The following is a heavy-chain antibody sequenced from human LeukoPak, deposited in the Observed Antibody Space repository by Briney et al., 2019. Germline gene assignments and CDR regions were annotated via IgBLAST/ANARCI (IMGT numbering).Heavy chain of an antibody. J-gene: IGHJ6*03. CDR1: GGSFSGYY. CDR2: INHSGST. D-gene: IGHD4-17*01. CDR3: ARGHTVTTAIYYYYYYMDV. Sequence: SETLSLTCAVYGGSFSGYYWSWIRQPPGKGLGWIGEINHSGSTNYNPSLKSRVTISVDTSKNQFSLKLSSVTAADTAVYYCARGHTVTTAIYYYYYYMDVWGKGTTVTVSS. V-gene: IGHV4-34*01.